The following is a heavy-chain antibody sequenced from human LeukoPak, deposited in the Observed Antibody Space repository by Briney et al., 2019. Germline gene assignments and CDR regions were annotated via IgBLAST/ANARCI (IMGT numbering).Heavy chain of an antibody. CDR1: GFTFSSYG. CDR2: ISYDGSNK. CDR3: ARIDYYDSSGYYSGFDY. Sequence: PGGSLRLSCAASGFTFSSYGMHWVRQAPGKGLEWVAVISYDGSNKYYADSVKGRFTISRDNSKNTLYLQMNSLRAEDTAVYYCARIDYYDSSGYYSGFDYWGQGTLVTVSS. D-gene: IGHD3-22*01. J-gene: IGHJ4*02. V-gene: IGHV3-30*03.